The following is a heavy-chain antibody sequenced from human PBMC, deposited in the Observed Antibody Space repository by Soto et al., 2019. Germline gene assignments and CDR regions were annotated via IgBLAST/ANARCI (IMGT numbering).Heavy chain of an antibody. V-gene: IGHV3-11*06. CDR3: ARDRGGYGPPAV. J-gene: IGHJ6*02. CDR1: GFSFSDSY. D-gene: IGHD1-1*01. CDR2: ISGTSGYT. Sequence: QVQLVESGGGLVKPGGSLRLSCAASGFSFSDSYMSWVRQAPGKGLEWVSYISGTSGYTGYADSVKGRFTISRDNAKNLLYLQMNSLGVEDTAVYYCARDRGGYGPPAVWGQGTTVTVSS.